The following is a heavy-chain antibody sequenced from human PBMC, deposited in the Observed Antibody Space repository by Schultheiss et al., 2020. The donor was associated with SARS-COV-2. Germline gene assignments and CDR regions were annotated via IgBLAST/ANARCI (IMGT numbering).Heavy chain of an antibody. CDR1: GYTFTSYG. J-gene: IGHJ4*02. D-gene: IGHD6-6*01. V-gene: IGHV1-18*01. CDR3: AALGSSSN. Sequence: ASVKVSCKASGYTFTSYGISWVRQAPGQGLEWMGWISAYNGNTNYAQKLQGRVTITRDTSASTAYMELSSLRSEDTAVYYCAALGSSSNWGQGTLVTVSS. CDR2: ISAYNGNT.